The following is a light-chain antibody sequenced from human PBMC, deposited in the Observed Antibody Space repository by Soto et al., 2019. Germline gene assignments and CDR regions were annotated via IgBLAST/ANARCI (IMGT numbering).Light chain of an antibody. CDR1: SSDVGGYNF. CDR2: DVS. V-gene: IGLV2-14*03. CDR3: SSYTSDRSVWV. Sequence: QSVLTQPASVSGSPGQSITISCTGSSSDVGGYNFVSWYQQHPGKAPKMMIYDVSKRPSGVSNRFSASKSGNSASLTITGLQAEDEADYYCSSYTSDRSVWVFGGGTKLTVL. J-gene: IGLJ3*02.